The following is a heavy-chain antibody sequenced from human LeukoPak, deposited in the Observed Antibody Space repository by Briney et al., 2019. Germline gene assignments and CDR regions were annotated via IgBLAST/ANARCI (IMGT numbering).Heavy chain of an antibody. V-gene: IGHV4-34*01. CDR2: INHSGST. Sequence: SETLSLTCAVYGGSFSGYYWSWIRQPPGKGLEWIGEINHSGSTNYNPSLKSRVTISVDTSKNQFSLKLSSVTAADTAVYYCARAGLNGDVDYWGQGTMVTVSS. D-gene: IGHD4-17*01. CDR1: GGSFSGYY. J-gene: IGHJ4*02. CDR3: ARAGLNGDVDY.